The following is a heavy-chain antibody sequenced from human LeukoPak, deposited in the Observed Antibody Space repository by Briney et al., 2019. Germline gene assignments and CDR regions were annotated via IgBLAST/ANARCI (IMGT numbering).Heavy chain of an antibody. D-gene: IGHD3-10*01. CDR1: GGSISSYY. CDR3: ARGRAHGADY. V-gene: IGHV4-59*01. CDR2: IYYSGST. Sequence: SETLSLTCTVSGGSISSYYWSWIRQPPGKGLEWIGYIYYSGSTNYNPSLKSLVTISVDTSKNQFSLKLSSVTAADTAVYYCARGRAHGADYWGQGTLVTVSS. J-gene: IGHJ4*02.